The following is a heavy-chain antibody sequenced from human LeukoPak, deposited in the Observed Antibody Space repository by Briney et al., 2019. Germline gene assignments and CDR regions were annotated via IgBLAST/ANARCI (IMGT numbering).Heavy chain of an antibody. J-gene: IGHJ4*02. Sequence: SETLSLTCTVSGGSISGFYWSWIRQPPGKGLEWIGHIYYSGSTSYNPSIKSRVTISVDTSKNQFSLTLTSVTAADTAVYYCARQVRLVVPAALDYWGQGTLVTVSS. CDR1: GGSISGFY. CDR2: IYYSGST. CDR3: ARQVRLVVPAALDY. D-gene: IGHD2-2*01. V-gene: IGHV4-59*01.